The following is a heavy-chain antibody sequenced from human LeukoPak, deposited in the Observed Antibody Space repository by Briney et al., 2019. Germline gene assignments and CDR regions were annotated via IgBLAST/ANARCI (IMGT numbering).Heavy chain of an antibody. CDR2: IYYSGTT. CDR3: ARGDSSSWSFKI. V-gene: IGHV4-30-4*01. D-gene: IGHD6-13*01. J-gene: IGHJ4*02. CDR1: GGSLSSSDHY. Sequence: KASETLSLTCTVSGGSLSSSDHYWSWIRQPPGKGLEWIAYIYYSGTTYYNSSLKSRVSISVDTSKNQFSLKLSSVTAADTAVYYCARGDSSSWSFKIWGQGTLVTVSS.